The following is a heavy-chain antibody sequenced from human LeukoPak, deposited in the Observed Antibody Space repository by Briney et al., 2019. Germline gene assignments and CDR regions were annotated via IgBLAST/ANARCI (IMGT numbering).Heavy chain of an antibody. CDR3: ARDRRGRPSTRVVVTGGDY. Sequence: GGSLRLSCAASGLTFTDYWMHWVRQVPGKGLVWVSRVDNDGSGTSYADSVKGRFTISRDNAKNSLYLQMNSLRAEDTAVYYCARDRRGRPSTRVVVTGGDYWGQGTLVTVSS. V-gene: IGHV3-74*01. J-gene: IGHJ4*02. CDR1: GLTFTDYW. CDR2: VDNDGSGT. D-gene: IGHD2-21*02.